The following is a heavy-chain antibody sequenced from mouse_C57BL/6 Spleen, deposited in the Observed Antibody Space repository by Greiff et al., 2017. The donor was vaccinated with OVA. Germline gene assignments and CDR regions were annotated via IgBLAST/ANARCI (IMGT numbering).Heavy chain of an antibody. J-gene: IGHJ4*01. Sequence: QVQLQQPGAELVKPGASVKVSCKASGYTFTSYWMHWVKQRPGQGLEWIGRIHPSDSDTNYNQKFKGKATLTVDKSSSTDYMQLSSLTSEDSAVYYCEMEDMITGAMDDWGQGTSVTVSS. D-gene: IGHD2-4*01. V-gene: IGHV1-74*01. CDR1: GYTFTSYW. CDR2: IHPSDSDT. CDR3: EMEDMITGAMDD.